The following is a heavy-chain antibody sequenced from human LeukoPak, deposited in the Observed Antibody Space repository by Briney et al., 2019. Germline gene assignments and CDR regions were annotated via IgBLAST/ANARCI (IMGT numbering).Heavy chain of an antibody. CDR3: ARYGFSTVWQGGWHAFDI. D-gene: IGHD6-13*01. J-gene: IGHJ3*02. V-gene: IGHV1-46*01. Sequence: GASVKVSCKASGYTFTSYYMHWVRQAPGQGLEWMGIINPTTGDTTYAQKFQGRLTMTGDMPTSTVYMELSSLTSEDTAVFYCARYGFSTVWQGGWHAFDIWGQGTVVTVSS. CDR1: GYTFTSYY. CDR2: INPTTGDT.